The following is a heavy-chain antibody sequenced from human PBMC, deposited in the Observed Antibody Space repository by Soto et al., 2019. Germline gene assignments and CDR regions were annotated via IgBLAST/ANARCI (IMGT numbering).Heavy chain of an antibody. J-gene: IGHJ3*02. CDR2: IKSKTDGGTT. D-gene: IGHD7-27*01. CDR1: GFTFSNAW. CDR3: TKDWSQTGDRRVWGPDDAFDI. V-gene: IGHV3-15*01. Sequence: GGSLRLSCAASGFTFSNAWMSWVRQAPGKGLEWVGRIKSKTDGGTTDYAAPVKGRFTISRDDSKNTLYLQMNSRKTEDTALYYCTKDWSQTGDRRVWGPDDAFDIWGQGTMVTVSS.